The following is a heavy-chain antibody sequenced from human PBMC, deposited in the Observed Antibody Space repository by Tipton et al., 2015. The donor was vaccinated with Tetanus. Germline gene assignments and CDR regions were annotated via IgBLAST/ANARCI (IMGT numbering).Heavy chain of an antibody. V-gene: IGHV1-46*01. J-gene: IGHJ4*02. CDR3: ARDSSIAAAVDY. CDR1: GYTFTSYD. CDR2: INPSGGST. Sequence: QSGPEVKKPGASVKVSCKASGYTFTSYDINWVRQATGQGLEWMGIINPSGGSTSYAQKFQGRVTMTRDTSTSTVYMELSSLRSEDTAVYYCARDSSIAAAVDYWGQGTLVTVSS. D-gene: IGHD6-25*01.